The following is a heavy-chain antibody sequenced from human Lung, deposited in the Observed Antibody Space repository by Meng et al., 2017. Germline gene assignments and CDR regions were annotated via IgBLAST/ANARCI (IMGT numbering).Heavy chain of an antibody. CDR3: ARGPTTMAHDFDY. Sequence: QVQPQQWGAGLLKPSETPSLTCVVSGGSFSDYYWSWIRQPPGKGLEWIGEINHSGSTNYNPSLESRATISVDTSQNNLSLKLSSVTAADSAVYYCARGPTTMAHDFDYWGQGTLVTVSS. J-gene: IGHJ4*02. V-gene: IGHV4-34*01. D-gene: IGHD4-11*01. CDR2: INHSGST. CDR1: GGSFSDYY.